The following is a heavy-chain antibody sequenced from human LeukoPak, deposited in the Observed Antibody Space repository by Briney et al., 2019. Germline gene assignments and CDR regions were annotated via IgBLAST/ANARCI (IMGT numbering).Heavy chain of an antibody. D-gene: IGHD3-10*01. V-gene: IGHV3-9*03. CDR1: GFTFDDYA. CDR3: AKSSYYWENPGYFDY. J-gene: IGHJ4*02. Sequence: GGSLRLSCAASGFTFDDYAMHWVRQAPGKGLEWVSGISWNSGSMGYADSVKGRFTISRDNAKNSLYLQMNSLRAEDMALYYCAKSSYYWENPGYFDYWGQGTLVTVSS. CDR2: ISWNSGSM.